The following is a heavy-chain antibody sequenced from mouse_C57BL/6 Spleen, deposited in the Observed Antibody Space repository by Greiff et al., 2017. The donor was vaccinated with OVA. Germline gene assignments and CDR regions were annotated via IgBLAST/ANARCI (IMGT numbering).Heavy chain of an antibody. J-gene: IGHJ4*01. CDR1: GYTFTSYW. D-gene: IGHD2-5*01. V-gene: IGHV1-64*01. CDR3: ARYSNTYYYAMDY. CDR2: IHPNSGST. Sequence: QVPLKQPGAELVKPGASVKLSCKASGYTFTSYWMHWVKQRPGQGLEWIGMIHPNSGSTNYNEKFKSKATLTVDKSSSTAYMQLSSLTAEDSAVYYCARYSNTYYYAMDYWGQGTSVTVSS.